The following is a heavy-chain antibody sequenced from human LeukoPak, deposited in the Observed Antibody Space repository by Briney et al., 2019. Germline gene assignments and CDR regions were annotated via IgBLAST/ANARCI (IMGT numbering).Heavy chain of an antibody. D-gene: IGHD6-19*01. Sequence: GGSLRPSCAASGFTFSSYAMHWVRQAPGKGLEWVAVISHDGSTTYYADSVKGRFTISRDNSKNTLYLQMDTLGAEDTAVYYCARAVVGKEDLDYWGQGTLVTVSS. CDR3: ARAVVGKEDLDY. CDR1: GFTFSSYA. V-gene: IGHV3-30*04. CDR2: ISHDGSTT. J-gene: IGHJ4*02.